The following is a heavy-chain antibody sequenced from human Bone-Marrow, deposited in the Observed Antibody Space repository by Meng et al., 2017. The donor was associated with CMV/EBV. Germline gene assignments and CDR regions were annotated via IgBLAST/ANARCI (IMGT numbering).Heavy chain of an antibody. CDR3: ARDQSSGWYTLQSGYGMEV. Sequence: GESLKISCAASGFTFSSYAMHWVRQAPGKGLEWVAVISYDGSNKYYADSVKGRFTISRDNSKNTLYLQMNSLRAEDTAVYYCARDQSSGWYTLQSGYGMEVWGQGNTVNGAS. CDR1: GFTFSSYA. J-gene: IGHJ6*01. D-gene: IGHD6-19*01. CDR2: ISYDGSNK. V-gene: IGHV3-30-3*01.